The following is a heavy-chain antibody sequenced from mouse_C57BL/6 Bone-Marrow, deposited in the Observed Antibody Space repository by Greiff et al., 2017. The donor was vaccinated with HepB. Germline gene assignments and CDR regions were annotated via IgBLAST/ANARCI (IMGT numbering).Heavy chain of an antibody. CDR3: ARYRRGDYDAMDY. CDR1: GYTFTSYW. J-gene: IGHJ4*01. V-gene: IGHV1-59*01. D-gene: IGHD3-3*01. CDR2: IDPSDSYT. Sequence: QVQLQQPGAELVRPGTSVKLSCKASGYTFTSYWMHWVKQRPGQGLEWIGVIDPSDSYTNYNQKFKGKATLTVDTSSSTAYMQLSSLTSEDSAVYDCARYRRGDYDAMDYWGQGTSVTVSS.